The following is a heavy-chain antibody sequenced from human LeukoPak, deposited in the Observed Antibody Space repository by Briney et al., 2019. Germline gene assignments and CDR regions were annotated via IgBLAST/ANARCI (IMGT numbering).Heavy chain of an antibody. CDR2: IDHSGSS. J-gene: IGHJ4*02. CDR1: GGSFSGYY. V-gene: IGHV4-34*01. D-gene: IGHD3-22*01. CDR3: ASVYDSSGYYPF. Sequence: SETLSLTCGVYGGSFSGYYWSWIRQPPGKGLGWIGEIDHSGSSNYNPSLKSRVSISGDTSKNQFSLTLSSVTAADTAIYYCASVYDSSGYYPFWGQGTLVTVST.